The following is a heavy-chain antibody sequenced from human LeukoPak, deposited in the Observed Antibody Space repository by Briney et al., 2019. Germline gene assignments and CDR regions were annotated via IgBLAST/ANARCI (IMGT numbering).Heavy chain of an antibody. D-gene: IGHD3-22*01. CDR2: INPSGGST. J-gene: IGHJ4*02. CDR1: GYTFTSYY. V-gene: IGHV1-46*03. Sequence: ASVKVSXKASGYTFTSYYMHWVRQAPGQGLEWMGIINPSGGSTSYAQKFQGRVTMTRDTSTSTVYMELSSLRSEDTAVYYCARAPYYYDSSGYYSDFDYWGQGTLVTVSS. CDR3: ARAPYYYDSSGYYSDFDY.